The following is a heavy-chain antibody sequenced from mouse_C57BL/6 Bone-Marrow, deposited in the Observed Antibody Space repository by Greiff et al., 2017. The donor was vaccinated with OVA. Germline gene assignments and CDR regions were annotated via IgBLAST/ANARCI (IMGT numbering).Heavy chain of an antibody. CDR1: GYTFTSYW. Sequence: QVQLQQPGAELVKPGASVKVSCKASGYTFTSYWMHWVKQRPGQGLEWIGRIHPSDSDTNYNQKFKGKATLTVDKSSSTAYMQLSSLTSEDSAVYYCARDRPTVVATNWYFDVWGTGTTVTVSS. CDR3: ARDRPTVVATNWYFDV. V-gene: IGHV1-74*01. CDR2: IHPSDSDT. D-gene: IGHD1-1*01. J-gene: IGHJ1*03.